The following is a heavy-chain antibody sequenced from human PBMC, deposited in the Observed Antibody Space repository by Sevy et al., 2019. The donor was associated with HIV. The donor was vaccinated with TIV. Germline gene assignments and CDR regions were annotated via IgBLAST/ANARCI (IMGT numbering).Heavy chain of an antibody. V-gene: IGHV3-30-3*01. Sequence: GGSLRLSCAASGFTFSSYAMHWVRQAPGKGLEWVAVISYDGSNKYYADSVKGRFTISRDNSKNTLYLQMNSLRAEDTAVYYCARSSSSGYYSSSVDAFDIWGQGTMVTVS. CDR1: GFTFSSYA. CDR2: ISYDGSNK. J-gene: IGHJ3*02. D-gene: IGHD3-22*01. CDR3: ARSSSSGYYSSSVDAFDI.